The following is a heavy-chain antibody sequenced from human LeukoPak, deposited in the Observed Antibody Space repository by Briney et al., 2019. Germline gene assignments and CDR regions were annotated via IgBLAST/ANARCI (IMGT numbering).Heavy chain of an antibody. D-gene: IGHD2/OR15-2a*01. V-gene: IGHV3-33*01. Sequence: GGSLRLSCAASGFTFSDYGIHWVRQAPGKGLEWVAVLSPHGNYEYYADSVQGRFTISRDDSKNTVYLQMNSLRAEDRAVYYCVREGLYPALMDVWGQGTTVTVSS. CDR1: GFTFSDYG. CDR3: VREGLYPALMDV. CDR2: LSPHGNYE. J-gene: IGHJ6*02.